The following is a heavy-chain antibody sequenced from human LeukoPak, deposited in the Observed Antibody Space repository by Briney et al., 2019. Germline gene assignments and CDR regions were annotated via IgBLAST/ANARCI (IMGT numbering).Heavy chain of an antibody. V-gene: IGHV3-33*01. D-gene: IGHD6-13*01. CDR1: GFTFSSYG. CDR3: ARAGLGASADV. J-gene: IGHJ4*02. Sequence: GGSLRLSCVASGFTFSSYGMHWVRQVPGRGLEWVALIWYDGSNKYYVDSVKGRFIISRDNSKNTHYLQMNGLRSDDTAIYYCARAGLGASADVWGQGTPVTVSS. CDR2: IWYDGSNK.